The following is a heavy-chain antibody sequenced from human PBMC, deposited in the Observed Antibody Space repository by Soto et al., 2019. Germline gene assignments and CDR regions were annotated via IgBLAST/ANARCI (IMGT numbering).Heavy chain of an antibody. J-gene: IGHJ6*02. Sequence: PSETLSLTCIVSGGSISSNDFYWSWIRQPPGKGLEWIGYIYYSGTTNYNPSLKSRVTISVDTSKNQFSLKLSSVTAADTAVYYCARRPIPNSSGWYDPLYYYYGMDVWGQGTTVTVSS. CDR1: GGSISSNDFY. V-gene: IGHV4-61*08. CDR3: ARRPIPNSSGWYDPLYYYYGMDV. CDR2: IYYSGTT. D-gene: IGHD6-19*01.